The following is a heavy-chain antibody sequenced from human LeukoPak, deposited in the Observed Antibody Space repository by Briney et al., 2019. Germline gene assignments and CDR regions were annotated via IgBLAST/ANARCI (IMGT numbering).Heavy chain of an antibody. V-gene: IGHV3-64*01. Sequence: GGSLRLSCAASGFTFNNYAMHWVRQAPGKGLEYVSSISSNGGSTYYANSVKGRFTISRENSQNTLYLRMGSLRAEDMAVYYCARASWYSSSLTLDFWGQGNLVTVSS. CDR3: ARASWYSSSLTLDF. D-gene: IGHD6-19*01. CDR1: GFTFNNYA. CDR2: ISSNGGST. J-gene: IGHJ4*02.